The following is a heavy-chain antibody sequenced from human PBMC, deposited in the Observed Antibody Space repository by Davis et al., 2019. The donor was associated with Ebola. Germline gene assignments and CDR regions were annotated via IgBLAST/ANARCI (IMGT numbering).Heavy chain of an antibody. CDR3: ARDSYSSGWYASGDY. V-gene: IGHV3-30-3*01. CDR1: GFTFSSYA. Sequence: PGGSLRLSCAASGFTFSSYAMHWVRQAPGKGLEWVAVISYDGSNKYYADSVKGRFTISRDNSKNTLYLQMNSLRAEDTAVYYCARDSYSSGWYASGDYWGQGTLVTVSS. D-gene: IGHD6-19*01. J-gene: IGHJ4*02. CDR2: ISYDGSNK.